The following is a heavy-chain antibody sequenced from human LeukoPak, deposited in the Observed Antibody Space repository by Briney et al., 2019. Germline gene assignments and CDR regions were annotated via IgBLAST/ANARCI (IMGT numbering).Heavy chain of an antibody. CDR3: AKRSGYTTGWFFDF. V-gene: IGHV3-23*01. Sequence: GGSLRLSCAASGFSFSGYAMSWVRQAPGKGLEWVSSISGSGDNTYYAESVKGRFTISRDNSKNTLFLQMNSLRVEDTAVFYRAKRSGYTTGWFFDFWGQGTLVTVSS. J-gene: IGHJ4*02. CDR1: GFSFSGYA. CDR2: ISGSGDNT. D-gene: IGHD6-19*01.